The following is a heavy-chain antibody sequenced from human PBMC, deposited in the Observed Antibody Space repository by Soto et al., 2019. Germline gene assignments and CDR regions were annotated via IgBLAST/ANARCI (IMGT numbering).Heavy chain of an antibody. CDR1: GGTFSSYA. CDR3: GTRIQLWSTPLYYGMDV. CDR2: IIPIFGTA. V-gene: IGHV1-69*13. D-gene: IGHD5-18*01. Sequence: ASVKVSCKASGGTFSSYAISWVRQAPGQGLEWMGGIIPIFGTANYAQKFQGRVTITADESTSTAYMELSSLRSEDTAVYYCGTRIQLWSTPLYYGMDVWGQGTTVTVSS. J-gene: IGHJ6*02.